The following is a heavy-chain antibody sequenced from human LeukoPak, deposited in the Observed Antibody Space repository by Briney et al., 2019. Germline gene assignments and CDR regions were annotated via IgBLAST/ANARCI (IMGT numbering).Heavy chain of an antibody. CDR1: GYSFTSYW. Sequence: GESLKISCKGSGYSFTSYWIGWVRQMPGKGLEWMGIIYPGDSDTRYSPSFQGQVTISADKSISTAYLQWSSLKASDTAMYYCARSTLAYCGGDCYSWQVRDYWGQGTLVTVSS. J-gene: IGHJ4*02. CDR2: IYPGDSDT. CDR3: ARSTLAYCGGDCYSWQVRDY. V-gene: IGHV5-51*01. D-gene: IGHD2-21*02.